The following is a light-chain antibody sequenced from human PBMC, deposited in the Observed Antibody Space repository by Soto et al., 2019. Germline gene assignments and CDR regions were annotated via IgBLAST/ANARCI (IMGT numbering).Light chain of an antibody. J-gene: IGKJ1*01. CDR3: RQYSSSGT. CDR1: QSVSSSY. V-gene: IGKV3-20*01. CDR2: GAS. Sequence: GTLSLSPGERATLSCRASQSVSSSYLAWYQQKPGQAPRLLIYGASTRATAIPARFSGSGSGTEFTLTISRLEPEDFAVYYCRQYSSSGTFCQGRK.